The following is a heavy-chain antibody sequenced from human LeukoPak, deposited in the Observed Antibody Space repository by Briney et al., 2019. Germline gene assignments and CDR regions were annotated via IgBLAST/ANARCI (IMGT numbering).Heavy chain of an antibody. CDR3: ARGPTTVTRAFDY. V-gene: IGHV4-59*12. D-gene: IGHD4-17*01. J-gene: IGHJ4*02. CDR2: IHYSGST. CDR1: GGSISTYY. Sequence: SETLSLTCAVSGGSISTYYWSWIRQPPGKGLEWIGYIHYSGSTNYNPSLKSRVTMSVDTSKNQFSLNLNSVTAADTAVYYCARGPTTVTRAFDYWGQGTLVTVSS.